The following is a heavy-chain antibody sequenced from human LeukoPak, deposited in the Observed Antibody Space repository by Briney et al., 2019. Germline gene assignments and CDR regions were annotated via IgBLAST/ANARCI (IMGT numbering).Heavy chain of an antibody. J-gene: IGHJ4*02. Sequence: GRSLRLSCAASGFTFDDYAMRWVRQAPGKGLEWVSGISWNSGSIGYADSVKGRFTISRDNAKNSLYLQMNSLRAEDTALYYCAKGTYYDILTGFDYWGQGTLVTVSS. CDR3: AKGTYYDILTGFDY. V-gene: IGHV3-9*01. D-gene: IGHD3-9*01. CDR2: ISWNSGSI. CDR1: GFTFDDYA.